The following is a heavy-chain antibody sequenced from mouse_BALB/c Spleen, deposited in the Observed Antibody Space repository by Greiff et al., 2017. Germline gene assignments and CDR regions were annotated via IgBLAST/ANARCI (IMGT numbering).Heavy chain of an antibody. Sequence: EVRLQQSGTVLARPGASVKMSCKASGYSFTSYWMHWVKQRPGQGLEWIGAIYPGNSDTSYNQKFKGKAKLTAVTSASTAYMELSSLTNEDSAVYYCTTHYYYGSSSYAMDYWGQGTTVTGSS. D-gene: IGHD1-1*01. CDR1: GYSFTSYW. V-gene: IGHV1-5*01. J-gene: IGHJ4*01. CDR3: TTHYYYGSSSYAMDY. CDR2: IYPGNSDT.